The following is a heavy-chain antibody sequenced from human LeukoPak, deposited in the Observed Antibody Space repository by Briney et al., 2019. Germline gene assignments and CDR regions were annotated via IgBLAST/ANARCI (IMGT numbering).Heavy chain of an antibody. CDR3: TTVRLGRYDYVWGSFRYWCFDL. CDR1: GFTFSSYW. CDR2: IKQDGSEK. Sequence: PGGSLRLSCAASGFTFSSYWMSWVRQAPGKGLEWVANIKQDGSEKYYVDSVKGRFTISRDNAKNSLYLQMNSLETEDTAVYYCTTVRLGRYDYVWGSFRYWCFDLWGRGTLVTVSS. D-gene: IGHD3-16*02. V-gene: IGHV3-7*03. J-gene: IGHJ2*01.